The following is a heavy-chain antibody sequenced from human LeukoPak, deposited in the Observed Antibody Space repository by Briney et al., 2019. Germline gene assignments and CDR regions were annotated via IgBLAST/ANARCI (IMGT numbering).Heavy chain of an antibody. D-gene: IGHD3-22*01. V-gene: IGHV1-2*02. CDR2: INPNSGGT. J-gene: IGHJ4*02. CDR3: ARGRHLLPIKNY. CDR1: GYTFTNYD. Sequence: ASVKVSCKASGYTFTNYDINWVRQATGQGLEWMGWINPNSGGTNYAQKFQGRVTMTRDTSISTAYMELSRLRSDDTAVYYCARGRHLLPIKNYWGQGTLVTVSS.